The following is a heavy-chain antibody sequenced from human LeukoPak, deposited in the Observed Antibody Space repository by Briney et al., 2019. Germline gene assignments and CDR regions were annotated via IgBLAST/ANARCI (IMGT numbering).Heavy chain of an antibody. V-gene: IGHV4-34*01. D-gene: IGHD6-19*01. CDR3: ARRRYSSGWYPRAASFDY. CDR1: GGSFSGYY. J-gene: IGHJ4*02. Sequence: SETLSLTCAVYGGSFSGYYWSWIRQPPGKGLEWIGEINHSGSTNYNPSLKSRVTISVDTSKNQFSLKLSSVTAADTAVYYCARRRYSSGWYPRAASFDYWGQGTLVTVSS. CDR2: INHSGST.